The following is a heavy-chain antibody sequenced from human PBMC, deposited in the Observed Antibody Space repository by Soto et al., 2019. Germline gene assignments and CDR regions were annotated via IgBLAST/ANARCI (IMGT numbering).Heavy chain of an antibody. J-gene: IGHJ6*02. CDR2: IYYSGST. CDR1: GGSIGSSSFY. D-gene: IGHD2-2*01. CDR3: ARFSTLGKDYGADV. Sequence: SETLSLTCTVSGGSIGSSSFYWGWIRQPPGKGLEWIGSIYYSGSTYYSPSLQSRVSISIDTSKNQFSLRLTSVTVADTAVYFCARFSTLGKDYGADVWGQGTTVTVSS. V-gene: IGHV4-39*07.